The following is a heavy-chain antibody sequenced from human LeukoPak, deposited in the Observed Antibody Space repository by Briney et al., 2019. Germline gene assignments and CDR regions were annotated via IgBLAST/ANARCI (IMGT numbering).Heavy chain of an antibody. V-gene: IGHV3-66*01. J-gene: IGHJ4*02. Sequence: GGSLRLSCAPSGFTFSSSGMTWVRQSPGEGLEWVSLIYSGGDTYYADSAKGRFTISRDNSKNTLYLQVNSLRDEDTAVYYCAKWGGYGYGIDFWGQGTRVTVSS. CDR3: AKWGGYGYGIDF. D-gene: IGHD5-18*01. CDR1: GFTFSSSG. CDR2: IYSGGDT.